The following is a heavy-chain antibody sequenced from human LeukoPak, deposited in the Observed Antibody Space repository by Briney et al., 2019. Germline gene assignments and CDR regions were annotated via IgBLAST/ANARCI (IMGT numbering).Heavy chain of an antibody. CDR3: ARNTYYYDSSGYYGSLCDY. D-gene: IGHD3-22*01. J-gene: IGHJ4*02. V-gene: IGHV3-74*01. CDR1: GFTFSSYR. CDR2: INSDGSST. Sequence: PGGSLRLSCAASGFTFSSYRMHWVRHAPGKGLVWVSRINSDGSSTSYADSVKGRFTISRDNAKNTLYLQMNSLRAEDTAVYYCARNTYYYDSSGYYGSLCDYWGQGTLVTVSS.